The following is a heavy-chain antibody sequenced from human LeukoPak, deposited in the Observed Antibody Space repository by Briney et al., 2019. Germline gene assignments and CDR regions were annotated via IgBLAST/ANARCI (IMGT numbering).Heavy chain of an antibody. CDR1: GLTFSRHE. D-gene: IGHD6-19*01. J-gene: IGHJ4*02. CDR3: ATGSLY. V-gene: IGHV3-48*03. Sequence: GGSLRLSCAASGLTFSRHEMDWVRQAPGKGLEWISYISTSESTKYYADSVKGRFTISRDNAKNSLYLQMNSLRAEDTAVYYCATGSLYWGQGTLVTVSS. CDR2: ISTSESTK.